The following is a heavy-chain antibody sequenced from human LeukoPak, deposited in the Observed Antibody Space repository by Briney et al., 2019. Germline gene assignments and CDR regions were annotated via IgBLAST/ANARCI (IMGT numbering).Heavy chain of an antibody. Sequence: SVKVSCKASGGTFSSYAISWVRQAPGQGLEWMGGIIPIFGTANYAQKFHGRVTITADESTSTAYMELSSLRSEDTAVYYCAREADIVVVPRYYYMDVWGKGTTVTVSS. V-gene: IGHV1-69*13. D-gene: IGHD2-2*01. CDR3: AREADIVVVPRYYYMDV. CDR1: GGTFSSYA. CDR2: IIPIFGTA. J-gene: IGHJ6*03.